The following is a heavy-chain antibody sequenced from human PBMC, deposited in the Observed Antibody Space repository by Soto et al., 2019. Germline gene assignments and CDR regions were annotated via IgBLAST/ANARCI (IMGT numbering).Heavy chain of an antibody. D-gene: IGHD2-21*01. CDR2: ITTSSAYI. J-gene: IGHJ5*02. CDR3: VRSGTARLLRHSWFDT. V-gene: IGHV3-21*01. Sequence: EVQLVESGGGLVKPGGSLRLSCAAAGVTFNTYDMNWVRQAPGKGLELVSSITTSSAYIYYADSLQGRITISRDSAKHSLFLQMNSLRAEDTAVYDCVRSGTARLLRHSWFDTWGQGPLVTVSS. CDR1: GVTFNTYD.